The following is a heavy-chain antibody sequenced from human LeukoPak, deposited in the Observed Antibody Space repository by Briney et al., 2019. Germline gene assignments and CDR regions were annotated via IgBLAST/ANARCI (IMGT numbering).Heavy chain of an antibody. CDR1: GYSISSGYY. CDR3: ARHEAEMATILGNY. D-gene: IGHD5-24*01. Sequence: SETLSLTCAVSGYSISSGYYWGWIRQPPGKGLEWIGSIYHSGSTFYNPSLKSRVTISVDTSKNQYSLILSSVTASDTAVYYCARHEAEMATILGNYWGQGTLVTVSS. J-gene: IGHJ4*02. CDR2: IYHSGST. V-gene: IGHV4-38-2*01.